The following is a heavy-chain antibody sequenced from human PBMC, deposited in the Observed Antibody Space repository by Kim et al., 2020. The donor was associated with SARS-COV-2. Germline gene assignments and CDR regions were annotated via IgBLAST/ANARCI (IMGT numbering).Heavy chain of an antibody. CDR3: ARSREGGFGELLTPGYYYYGMDV. Sequence: SETLSLTCTVSGGSISSYYWSWIRQPPGKGLEWIGYIYYSGSTNYNPSLKSRVTISVDTSKNQFSLKLSSVTAEDTAVYYCARSREGGFGELLTPGYYYYGMDVWGQGTTVTVSS. CDR2: IYYSGST. J-gene: IGHJ6*02. CDR1: GGSISSYY. D-gene: IGHD3-10*01. V-gene: IGHV4-59*01.